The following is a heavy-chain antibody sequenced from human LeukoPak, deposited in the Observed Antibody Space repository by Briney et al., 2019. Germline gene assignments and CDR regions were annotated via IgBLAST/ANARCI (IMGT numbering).Heavy chain of an antibody. CDR1: GGSFSGYY. CDR3: ARLAWRYYFDY. V-gene: IGHV4-34*01. J-gene: IGHJ4*02. Sequence: SETLSLTCAVYGGSFSGYYWSWIRQPPGKGLERIGEINHSGSTNYNPSLKSRVTISVDTSKNQFSLKLSSVTAADTAVYYCARLAWRYYFDYWGQGTLVTVSS. CDR2: INHSGST.